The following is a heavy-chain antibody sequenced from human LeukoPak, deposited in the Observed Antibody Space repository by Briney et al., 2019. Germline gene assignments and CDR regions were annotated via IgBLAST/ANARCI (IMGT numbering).Heavy chain of an antibody. D-gene: IGHD2-2*02. CDR3: ARDAGYCNSTSCYIDY. Sequence: GGSLRLSCAASGFTFSSYSMNWVRQAPGKGLEWVSSISSSSSYIYYADSVKGRFTISRDNAKNSLYLQMNSLRAEDTAVYYCARDAGYCNSTSCYIDYWGQGTLVTVSS. J-gene: IGHJ4*02. V-gene: IGHV3-21*01. CDR1: GFTFSSYS. CDR2: ISSSSSYI.